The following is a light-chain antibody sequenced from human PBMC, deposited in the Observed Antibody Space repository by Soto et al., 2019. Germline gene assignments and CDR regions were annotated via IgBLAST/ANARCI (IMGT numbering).Light chain of an antibody. J-gene: IGKJ1*01. V-gene: IGKV3-15*01. Sequence: EIVMTQSPATLSVSPGERATLSCRASQSVSSNLAWYQQQPGQAPRLLIYSASTRATGIPARFSGSGSGTEFTLTISSLQPEDFEVYYCQQYNNWPRTFGQGTKVDIK. CDR2: SAS. CDR3: QQYNNWPRT. CDR1: QSVSSN.